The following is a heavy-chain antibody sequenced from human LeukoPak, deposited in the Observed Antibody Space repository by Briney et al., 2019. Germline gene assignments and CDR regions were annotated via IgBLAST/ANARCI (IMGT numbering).Heavy chain of an antibody. D-gene: IGHD1-7*01. Sequence: GASVKVSCKASGYTFTSYYIHWVRQAPGQGLEWMGIINPSGGSTSYAQKFQGRVTMTRDTSTSTVYMELSSLRSEDTAVYSCAREDSALNSGIDYWGQGTLVTVSS. V-gene: IGHV1-46*01. CDR2: INPSGGST. CDR1: GYTFTSYY. J-gene: IGHJ4*02. CDR3: AREDSALNSGIDY.